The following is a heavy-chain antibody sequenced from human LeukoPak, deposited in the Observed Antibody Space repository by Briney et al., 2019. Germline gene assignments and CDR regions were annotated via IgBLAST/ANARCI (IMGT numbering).Heavy chain of an antibody. CDR2: IYYSGST. D-gene: IGHD3-10*01. CDR3: ARDLRIWLGDYYYYYMDV. Sequence: PSETLSLTCTVSGGSISSSSYYWGWIRQPPGKGLEWIGSIYYSGSTYYNPSLKSRVTISVDTSKNQFSLKLSSVTAADTAMYYCARDLRIWLGDYYYYYMDVWGKGTTVTVSS. J-gene: IGHJ6*03. CDR1: GGSISSSSYY. V-gene: IGHV4-39*07.